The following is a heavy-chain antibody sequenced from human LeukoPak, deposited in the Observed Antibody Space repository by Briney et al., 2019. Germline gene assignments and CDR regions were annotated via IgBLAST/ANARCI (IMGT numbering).Heavy chain of an antibody. J-gene: IGHJ6*02. CDR3: ARDVDYGDSRYGMDV. V-gene: IGHV3-30-3*01. D-gene: IGHD4-17*01. Sequence: PGGSLRLSCAASGFTFSSYAMHWVRQAPGKGLEWVAVISYDGSNKYYADSVKGRFTISRDNSKNTLYLQMNSLRAEGTAVYYCARDVDYGDSRYGMDVWGQGTTVTVSS. CDR1: GFTFSSYA. CDR2: ISYDGSNK.